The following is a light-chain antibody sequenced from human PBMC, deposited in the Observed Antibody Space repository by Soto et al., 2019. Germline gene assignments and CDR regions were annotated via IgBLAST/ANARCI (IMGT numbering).Light chain of an antibody. CDR2: GAS. CDR3: QQYNNWPLA. CDR1: QNVRNN. J-gene: IGKJ4*01. Sequence: EIVMTQSPAALSVSPGETATLSCRASQNVRNNLAWYQQKPGQAPRLLIYGASTRATIIPARFSASGSGTEFTLTIGSLQSEDLAVYYCQQYNNWPLAFGGGTKVEFK. V-gene: IGKV3-15*01.